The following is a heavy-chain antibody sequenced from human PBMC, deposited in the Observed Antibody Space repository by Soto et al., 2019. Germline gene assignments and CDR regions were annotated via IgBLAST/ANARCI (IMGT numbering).Heavy chain of an antibody. CDR1: GFNVDDYG. CDR3: VRSGDYRSGSYRYFFDY. V-gene: IGHV3-20*04. Sequence: PGGSLRLSCTMSGFNVDDYGMSWVRHVPGKGLEWVSGIYWKGGNRHYADSVKGRFTITRDNAKNSLYLQLDSLRAEDTALYYCVRSGDYRSGSYRYFFDYWGQGTQVTVSS. D-gene: IGHD3-10*01. CDR2: IYWKGGNR. J-gene: IGHJ4*02.